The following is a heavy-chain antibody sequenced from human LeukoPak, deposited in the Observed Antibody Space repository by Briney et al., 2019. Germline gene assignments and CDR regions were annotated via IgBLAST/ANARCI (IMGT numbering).Heavy chain of an antibody. CDR1: GFTFTTYD. D-gene: IGHD4-23*01. J-gene: IGHJ5*02. CDR2: MNPNSGNT. CDR3: ARGPNKYDGGNSGSAWFDP. Sequence: ASVKVSCKASGFTFTTYDINWVRQAAGQGLEWMGWMNPNSGNTGYAQKFQGRVTMTRNTSISTAYMELSSLRSEDTAVYYCARGPNKYDGGNSGSAWFDPWGQGTLVTVSS. V-gene: IGHV1-8*01.